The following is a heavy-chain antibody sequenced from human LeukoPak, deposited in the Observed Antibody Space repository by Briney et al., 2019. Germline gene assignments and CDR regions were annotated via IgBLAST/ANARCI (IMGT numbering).Heavy chain of an antibody. Sequence: QAGGSLRLSCGASGFTFSSNGMHWVRQAPGKGLEWVAYIRNDGNNKYYADSVKGRFTISRDNSKNTLYLQMNSLRTEDTAVYYCAKDRSWSWDYWGQGTLVTVSS. J-gene: IGHJ4*02. CDR3: AKDRSWSWDY. V-gene: IGHV3-30*02. CDR1: GFTFSSNG. CDR2: IRNDGNNK. D-gene: IGHD3-10*01.